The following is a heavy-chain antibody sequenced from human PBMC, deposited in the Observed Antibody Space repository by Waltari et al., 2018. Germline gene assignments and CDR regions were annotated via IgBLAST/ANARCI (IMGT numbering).Heavy chain of an antibody. CDR1: GYTFTSYD. Sequence: QVQLVQSGAEVKKPGASVKVSCKASGYTFTSYDINWVRQAPGQGLEWMGGIIPIFGTANYAQKFQGRVTITADESTSTAYMELSSLRSEDTAVYYCVREGSCGGDCYFDLWGRGTLVTVSS. D-gene: IGHD2-21*01. J-gene: IGHJ2*01. V-gene: IGHV1-69*01. CDR2: IIPIFGTA. CDR3: VREGSCGGDCYFDL.